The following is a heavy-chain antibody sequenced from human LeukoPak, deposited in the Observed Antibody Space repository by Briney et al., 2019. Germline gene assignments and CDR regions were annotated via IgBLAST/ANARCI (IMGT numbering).Heavy chain of an antibody. J-gene: IGHJ6*04. D-gene: IGHD5-12*01. CDR1: GFIFSSYA. CDR3: ARDVYSGYEKDYYYYYGMDV. V-gene: IGHV3-30*04. Sequence: PGRSLRLSCAASGFIFSSYAMHWVRQARGKGLAWVAVISYDGSNKYYADSVKGRFTISRDNSKNTLYLQMNSLRAEDTAVYYCARDVYSGYEKDYYYYYGMDVWGKGTTVTVSS. CDR2: ISYDGSNK.